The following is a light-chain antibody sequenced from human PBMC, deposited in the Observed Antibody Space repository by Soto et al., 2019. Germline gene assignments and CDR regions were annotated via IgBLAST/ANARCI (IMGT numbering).Light chain of an antibody. CDR2: KAD. J-gene: IGKJ1*01. CDR1: QTISSW. Sequence: DIQMTQSPSTLSGSVGDRVTITCRASQTISSWLAWYQQKPGKAPKLLIYKADNLQSGVTSRFRGSGSGTEFTLTISSLQPDDFATYYCQHYNNYSEAFGQGTKVELK. CDR3: QHYNNYSEA. V-gene: IGKV1-5*03.